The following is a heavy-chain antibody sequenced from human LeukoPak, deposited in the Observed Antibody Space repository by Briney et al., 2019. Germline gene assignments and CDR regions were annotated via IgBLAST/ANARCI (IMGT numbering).Heavy chain of an antibody. V-gene: IGHV4-59*01. J-gene: IGHJ3*02. CDR2: IYYSGST. CDR1: GGSISSYY. CDR3: AREVTPWDAFDI. Sequence: PSETLSLTCTVSGGSISSYYWSWIRQPPGKGLEWIGYIYYSGSTNYNPSLKSRVTISVDTSKNQFSLKLSSVTAADTAVYYCAREVTPWDAFDIWGQGTMVTVSS. D-gene: IGHD2-15*01.